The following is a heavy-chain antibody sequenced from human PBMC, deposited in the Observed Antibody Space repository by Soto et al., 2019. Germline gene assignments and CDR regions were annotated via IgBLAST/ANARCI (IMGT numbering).Heavy chain of an antibody. CDR1: GGSFSGYY. CDR3: ARDTQQDSNGYYLEWFDP. D-gene: IGHD3-22*01. V-gene: IGHV4-34*01. CDR2: INHSGSP. J-gene: IGHJ5*02. Sequence: SETLSLTCAVYGGSFSGYYWIWLRQPPGKGLEWIGEINHSGSPNYNPSLKSRVTISVDTSKNQFSLKMTSVTAADTAVYYCARDTQQDSNGYYLEWFDPWGQGTLVTVSS.